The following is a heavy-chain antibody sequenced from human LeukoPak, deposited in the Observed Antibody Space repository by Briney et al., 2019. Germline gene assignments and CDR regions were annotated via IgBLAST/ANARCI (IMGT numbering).Heavy chain of an antibody. V-gene: IGHV3-23*01. CDR2: ISTSADGS. Sequence: GGSLTLSCAASGFTFSSYAMSWVRQAPGKGVEWVSFISTSADGSSNEDSVEGRFTISTDNPRKTLYLQMNSLRDEDTAVYYCAIMHGYYDGSGYWVQWGQGTLVTVSS. D-gene: IGHD3-22*01. CDR3: AIMHGYYDGSGYWVQ. CDR1: GFTFSSYA. J-gene: IGHJ4*02.